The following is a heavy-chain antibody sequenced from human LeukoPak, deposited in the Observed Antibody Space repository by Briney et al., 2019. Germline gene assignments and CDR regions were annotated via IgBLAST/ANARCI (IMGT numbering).Heavy chain of an antibody. CDR1: GFTFSSYA. CDR2: ISGGGGTT. V-gene: IGHV3-23*01. J-gene: IGHJ4*02. D-gene: IGHD3-22*01. CDR3: AKGGAYYYDSSAYYRD. Sequence: GGSLRLSCAASGFTFSSYAMSWVRQAPGKGLEWVSAISGGGGTTYYADPVKGRFTISRDSSKNTLYLQINSLRAEDTAVYYCAKGGAYYYDSSAYYRDWGQGTLVTVSS.